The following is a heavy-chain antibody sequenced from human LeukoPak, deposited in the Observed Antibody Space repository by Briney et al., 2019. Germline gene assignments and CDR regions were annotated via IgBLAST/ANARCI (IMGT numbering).Heavy chain of an antibody. CDR2: INHSGST. CDR1: GGSISSSSYY. J-gene: IGHJ4*02. CDR3: ARVRGYYYDSSGYYH. D-gene: IGHD3-22*01. Sequence: SETLSLTCTVSGGSISSSSYYWGWIRQPPGKGLEWIGEINHSGSTNYNPSLKSRVTIPVDTSKNQFSLKLSSVTAADTAVYYCARVRGYYYDSSGYYHWGQGTLVTVSS. V-gene: IGHV4-39*07.